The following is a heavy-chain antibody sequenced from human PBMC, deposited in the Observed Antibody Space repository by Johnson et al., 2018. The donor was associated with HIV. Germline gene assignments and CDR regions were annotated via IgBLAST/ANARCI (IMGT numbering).Heavy chain of an antibody. CDR2: IKSKTDGGTT. CDR1: GFTFSNAW. Sequence: VQLVESGGGLVKPGGSLRLSCAASGFTFSNAWMSWVRQAPGKGLEWVGRIKSKTDGGTTDYAAPVKGRFTISRDDSKNTLYLQMHGLRAEDTAVYYCAIWGYDYVWGSYRRRAFDIWGQGTMVTVSS. CDR3: AIWGYDYVWGSYRRRAFDI. D-gene: IGHD3-16*02. V-gene: IGHV3-15*01. J-gene: IGHJ3*02.